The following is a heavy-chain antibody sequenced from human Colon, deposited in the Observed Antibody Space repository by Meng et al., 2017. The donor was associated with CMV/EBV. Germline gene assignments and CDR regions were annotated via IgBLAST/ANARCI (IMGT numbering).Heavy chain of an antibody. V-gene: IGHV3-7*01. Sequence: GGSLRLSCAASGFTVSSYWMNWVRQAPGKGLEWVANIKQDGSEKYCVDSVTGRFTISRDNAKNSLYLQMNSLRAEDTAVYYCARPADVFVIAKGLDYWGQGTLVTVSS. CDR1: GFTVSSYW. CDR3: ARPADVFVIAKGLDY. CDR2: IKQDGSEK. J-gene: IGHJ4*02. D-gene: IGHD2-21*01.